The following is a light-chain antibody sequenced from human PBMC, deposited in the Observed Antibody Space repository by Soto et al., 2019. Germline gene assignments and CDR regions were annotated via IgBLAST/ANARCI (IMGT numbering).Light chain of an antibody. J-gene: IGKJ4*01. Sequence: EIVMTQSPATLSVTPGERATLSCRASQSVSSNLAWYQQKPGQAPRLLIYDASNRATGIPARFSGSGSGTDFTLTISSLQSEDFAVYYCQQYNKWPLTFGGGTKVDIK. CDR2: DAS. V-gene: IGKV3D-15*01. CDR3: QQYNKWPLT. CDR1: QSVSSN.